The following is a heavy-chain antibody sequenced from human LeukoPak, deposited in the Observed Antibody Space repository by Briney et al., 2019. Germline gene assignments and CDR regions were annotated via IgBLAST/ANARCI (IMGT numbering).Heavy chain of an antibody. CDR1: GDSISSSSYY. D-gene: IGHD3-22*01. J-gene: IGHJ4*02. CDR2: IYYSGST. CDR3: ARGQWLPVFDF. Sequence: PSETLSLTCTVSGDSISSSSYYWGWIRQPPGKGLEWIGTIYYSGSTYYNPSLKSRVTISVDRSKNQFSLKLSSVTASDTAVYYCARGQWLPVFDFWGQGTLVTVSS. V-gene: IGHV4-39*07.